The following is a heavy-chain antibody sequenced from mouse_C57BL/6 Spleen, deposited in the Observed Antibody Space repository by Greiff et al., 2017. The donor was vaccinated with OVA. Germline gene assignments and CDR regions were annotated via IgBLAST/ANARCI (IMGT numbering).Heavy chain of an antibody. V-gene: IGHV5-17*01. CDR2: ISSGSSTI. D-gene: IGHD1-1*01. CDR3: ASDYYGPTWFAY. Sequence: EVKLVESGGGLVKPGGSLKLSCAASGFTFSDYGMPWVRQAPEKGLEWVAYISSGSSTIYYADTVKGRFTISRDNAKNTLFLQMTSLRSEDTAMYYCASDYYGPTWFAYWGQGTRVSVAA. CDR1: GFTFSDYG. J-gene: IGHJ3*01.